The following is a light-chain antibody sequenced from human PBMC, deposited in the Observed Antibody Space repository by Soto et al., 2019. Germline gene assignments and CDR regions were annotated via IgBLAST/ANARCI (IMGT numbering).Light chain of an antibody. J-gene: IGKJ3*01. V-gene: IGKV3D-15*01. CDR1: QSVSSN. CDR2: GAS. Sequence: EIVMTQSPATLSVSPGERATLSCRASQSVSSNLAWYQQKPGQAPRLLIYGASARATGITARFSGSGSGTEFTLTISSLQSEDLAVYYCQQYNNWPPLTFGPGTKVDIK. CDR3: QQYNNWPPLT.